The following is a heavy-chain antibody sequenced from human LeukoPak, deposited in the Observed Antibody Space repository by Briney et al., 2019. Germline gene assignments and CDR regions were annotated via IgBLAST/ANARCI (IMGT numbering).Heavy chain of an antibody. CDR3: ARMGWNDVGYYGMDV. CDR2: ISGSGGST. J-gene: IGHJ6*02. D-gene: IGHD1-1*01. Sequence: ETGGSLRLSCAASGFTFSSYAMSWVRQAPGKGLEWVSAISGSGGSTYYADSVKGRFTISRDNSKNTLYLQMNSLRAEDTAVYYCARMGWNDVGYYGMDVWGQGTTVTVSS. CDR1: GFTFSSYA. V-gene: IGHV3-23*01.